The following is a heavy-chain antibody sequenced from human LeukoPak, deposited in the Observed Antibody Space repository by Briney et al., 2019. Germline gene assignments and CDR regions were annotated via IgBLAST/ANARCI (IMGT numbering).Heavy chain of an antibody. Sequence: SETLSLTCTVSGASMSNSFWSWILQPAGKGLEWIGRIYSSGRTNYNPSLKSRVTLSIDTSDNQFSLKLTSVTAADTALYYCARALAGCGGTCPFDYWGQGTLITVSS. CDR1: GASMSNSF. D-gene: IGHD2-21*01. J-gene: IGHJ4*02. CDR2: IYSSGRT. V-gene: IGHV4-4*07. CDR3: ARALAGCGGTCPFDY.